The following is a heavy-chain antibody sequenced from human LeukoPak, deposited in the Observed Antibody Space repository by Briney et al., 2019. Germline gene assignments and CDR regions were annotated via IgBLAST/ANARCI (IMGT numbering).Heavy chain of an antibody. J-gene: IGHJ4*02. CDR1: GFTFSSYW. V-gene: IGHV3-7*01. Sequence: GGSLRLSCAASGFTFSSYWMSWVRQAPGKGLEWVANIEQDGSEKYYVDSVKGRFTISRDNAKNSLYLQMNSLRAEDTAVYYCASTYYDFWSGYYPFDYWRQGTLVTVSS. CDR3: ASTYYDFWSGYYPFDY. CDR2: IEQDGSEK. D-gene: IGHD3-3*01.